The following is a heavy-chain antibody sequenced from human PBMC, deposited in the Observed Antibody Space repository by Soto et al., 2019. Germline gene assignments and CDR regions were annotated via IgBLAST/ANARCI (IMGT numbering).Heavy chain of an antibody. CDR2: ISYTGNT. Sequence: QVQLQASGPGLVKPSQTLSLTCAVSGRSISSVGYYWSWVRQHPGKGLEWIGSISYTGNTYYNPSLKNRLSISLDTSENRFYLRLNSVTAADTAIYYCARPNDYWNGYGPFDYWGQGSLVTVSS. D-gene: IGHD3-3*01. V-gene: IGHV4-31*11. J-gene: IGHJ4*02. CDR3: ARPNDYWNGYGPFDY. CDR1: GRSISSVGYY.